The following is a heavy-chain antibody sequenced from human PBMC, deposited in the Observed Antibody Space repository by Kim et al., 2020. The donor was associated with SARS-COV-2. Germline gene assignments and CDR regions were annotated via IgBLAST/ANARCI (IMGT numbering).Heavy chain of an antibody. CDR3: ASYYDSSGYYFDY. J-gene: IGHJ4*02. V-gene: IGHV4-31*03. CDR1: GGSISSGGYY. CDR2: IYYSGST. Sequence: SETLSLTCTVSGGSISSGGYYWSWIRQHPGKGLEWIGYIYYSGSTYYNPSLKSRVTISVDTSKNQFSLKLSSVTAADTAVYYCASYYDSSGYYFDYWGQGTLVTVSS. D-gene: IGHD3-22*01.